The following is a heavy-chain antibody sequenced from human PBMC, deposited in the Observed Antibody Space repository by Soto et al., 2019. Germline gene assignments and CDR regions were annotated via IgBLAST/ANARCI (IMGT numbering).Heavy chain of an antibody. J-gene: IGHJ5*02. CDR1: GAALTSGNYY. CDR3: ARLRIATNTYKWFDP. V-gene: IGHV4-31*03. CDR2: IYVTGAV. Sequence: SETLSLTCSVSGAALTSGNYYWSWIRQVPGKGLEWIGHIYVTGAVDYNPSLRDRITISQDTSERQFSLNLRLVPAADTAVYYCARLRIATNTYKWFDPWGQGTLVTVSS. D-gene: IGHD2-21*01.